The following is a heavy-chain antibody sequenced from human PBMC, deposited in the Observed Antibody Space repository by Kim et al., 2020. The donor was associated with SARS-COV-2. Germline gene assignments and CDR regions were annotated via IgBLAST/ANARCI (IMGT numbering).Heavy chain of an antibody. D-gene: IGHD3-9*01. J-gene: IGHJ4*01. CDR1: GGSFSGYY. Sequence: SETLSLTCAVYGGSFSGYYWSWIRQPPGKGLEWIGEINHSGSTNYNPSLKSRVTISVDTSKNQFSLKLSSVTAADTAVYYCARVEAYYDILTAAKTYYF. V-gene: IGHV4-34*01. CDR2: INHSGST. CDR3: ARVEAYYDILTAAKTYYF.